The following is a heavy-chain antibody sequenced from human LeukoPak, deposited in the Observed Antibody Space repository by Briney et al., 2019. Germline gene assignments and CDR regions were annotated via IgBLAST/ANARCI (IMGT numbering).Heavy chain of an antibody. Sequence: PGGSLRLSCAASGFTFSSYSMNWVRQAPGKGLEWVSSISSSSSYIYYADSLKGRFTISRDNAKNSLYLQMNSLRAEDTAVYYCAKDTRGVVVPAAPFDYWGQGTLVTVSS. CDR2: ISSSSSYI. V-gene: IGHV3-21*01. D-gene: IGHD2-2*01. CDR1: GFTFSSYS. J-gene: IGHJ4*02. CDR3: AKDTRGVVVPAAPFDY.